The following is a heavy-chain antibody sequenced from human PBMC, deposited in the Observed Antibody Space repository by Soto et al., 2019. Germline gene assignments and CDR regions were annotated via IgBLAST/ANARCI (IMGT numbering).Heavy chain of an antibody. CDR2: IYYSGST. CDR3: AGHAHVVVTATLKDGYNQELDY. CDR1: GGSISSSSYY. D-gene: IGHD2-21*02. Sequence: PSETLSLTCTVSGGSISSSSYYWGWIRQPPGKGLEWIGSIYYSGSTYYNPSLKSRVTISVDTSKNQFSLKLSSVTAADTAVYYWAGHAHVVVTATLKDGYNQELDYWGQGTLVTVSS. J-gene: IGHJ4*02. V-gene: IGHV4-39*01.